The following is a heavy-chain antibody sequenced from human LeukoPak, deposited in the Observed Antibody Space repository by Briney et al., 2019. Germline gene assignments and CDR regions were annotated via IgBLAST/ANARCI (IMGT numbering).Heavy chain of an antibody. D-gene: IGHD5-18*01. CDR2: VYFSGST. J-gene: IGHJ4*02. V-gene: IGHV4-59*12. CDR1: GGSIGSYY. Sequence: SETLSLTCTVSGGSIGSYYWSWIRQPPGKGLEWIGYVYFSGSTNYNPSLKNRVTISVDTSKNQFSLKLSSVTAADTAVYYCARPAPYGYSYLYWGQGTLVTVSS. CDR3: ARPAPYGYSYLY.